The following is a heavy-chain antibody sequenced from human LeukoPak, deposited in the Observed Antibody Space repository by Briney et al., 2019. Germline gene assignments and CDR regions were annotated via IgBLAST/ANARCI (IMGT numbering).Heavy chain of an antibody. CDR1: GFTFSSYE. Sequence: GGSLRLSCAASGFTFSSYEMNWVRQAPGKGLEWVSYISSSGSTIYYTDSVKGGFTISRDNAKNSMYLQMNSMRAEDTAVYYCAELGITMIGGVWGKGTTVTISS. D-gene: IGHD3-10*02. J-gene: IGHJ6*04. CDR2: ISSSGSTI. CDR3: AELGITMIGGV. V-gene: IGHV3-48*03.